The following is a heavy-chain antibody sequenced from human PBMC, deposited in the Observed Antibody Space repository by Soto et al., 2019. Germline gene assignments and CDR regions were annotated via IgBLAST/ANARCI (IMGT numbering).Heavy chain of an antibody. CDR1: GFTFSDYY. CDR2: ISSGSSYT. CDR3: ARRAYSGYYLDP. V-gene: IGHV3-11*06. D-gene: IGHD5-12*01. Sequence: GGSLRLSCAASGFTFSDYYMTWIRQAPGKGLECVSFISSGSSYTNYADSVKGRFTISRDNAKNSLYLQMNSLRAEDTAVYYCARRAYSGYYLDPWGQGTLVTVSS. J-gene: IGHJ5*02.